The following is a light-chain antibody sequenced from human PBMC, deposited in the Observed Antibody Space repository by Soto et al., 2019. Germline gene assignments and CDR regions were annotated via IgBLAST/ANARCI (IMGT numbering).Light chain of an antibody. Sequence: EIVLTQSPGTLSLSPGERATLSCRASQSVSSSYLAWYQQKPGQAPRLLIYGASSRATGIPDRFSGSGSGTDFTLTISRXEPEDFAVYYCQQYGSSPPTFGQGTKVDTK. CDR2: GAS. CDR1: QSVSSSY. CDR3: QQYGSSPPT. J-gene: IGKJ1*01. V-gene: IGKV3-20*01.